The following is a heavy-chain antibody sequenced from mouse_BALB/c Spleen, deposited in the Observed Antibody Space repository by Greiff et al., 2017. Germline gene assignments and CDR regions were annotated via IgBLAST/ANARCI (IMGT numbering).Heavy chain of an antibody. CDR1: GFTFSSYY. Sequence: EVMLVESGGGLVKLGGSLKLSCAASGFTFSSYYMSWVRQTPEKRLELVAAINSNGGSTYYPDTVKGRFTISRDNAKNTLYLQMSSLKSEDTALYYCARQGYEWAWFAYWGQGTLVTVSA. CDR3: ARQGYEWAWFAY. J-gene: IGHJ3*01. D-gene: IGHD2-14*01. CDR2: INSNGGST. V-gene: IGHV5-6-2*01.